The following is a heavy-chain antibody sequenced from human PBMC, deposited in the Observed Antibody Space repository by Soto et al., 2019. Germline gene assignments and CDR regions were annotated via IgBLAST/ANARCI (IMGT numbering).Heavy chain of an antibody. J-gene: IGHJ4*02. D-gene: IGHD2-2*01. CDR2: ISHDGINN. Sequence: QVLLVDSGGGVVQPGRSLRLSCAASGFTFSSYAMNWVRQAPGKGLEWVALISHDGINNYYADSVRGRFTISRDSSTNTLYLQMNSLRAADTAVYYCGRCTSTSCHLGSDYWGQGTLVTVSS. V-gene: IGHV3-30-3*01. CDR1: GFTFSSYA. CDR3: GRCTSTSCHLGSDY.